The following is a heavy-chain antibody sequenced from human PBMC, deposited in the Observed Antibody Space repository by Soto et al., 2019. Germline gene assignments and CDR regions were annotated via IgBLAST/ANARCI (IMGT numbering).Heavy chain of an antibody. CDR3: ARLSTD. V-gene: IGHV3-7*04. J-gene: IGHJ4*02. CDR2: INQEGSEK. CDR1: GFTFVGNG. Sequence: EVQLVESGGGLVQPGGSLRLSCAASGFTFVGNGLGWFRRAPGKGWGGVANINQEGSEKYYVNSVRGRFTISRDNAQNSLYLQMNSLRVEDTAVYYCARLSTDWGQGALVTVSS. D-gene: IGHD3-16*02.